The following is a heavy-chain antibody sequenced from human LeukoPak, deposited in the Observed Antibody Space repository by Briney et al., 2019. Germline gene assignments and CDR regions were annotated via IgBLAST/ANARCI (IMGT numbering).Heavy chain of an antibody. CDR3: ARGRAYYDSSGYDY. D-gene: IGHD3-22*01. CDR2: INHSGST. Sequence: PSETLSLTCAVYGGSFSGYYWSWIRQPPGKGLEWIGEINHSGSTNYNPSLKSRVTISVDTSKSQFSLKLSSVTAADTAVYYCARGRAYYDSSGYDYWGQGTLVTVSS. J-gene: IGHJ4*02. V-gene: IGHV4-34*01. CDR1: GGSFSGYY.